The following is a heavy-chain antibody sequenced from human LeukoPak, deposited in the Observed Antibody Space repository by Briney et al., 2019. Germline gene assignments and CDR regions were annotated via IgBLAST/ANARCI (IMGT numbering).Heavy chain of an antibody. CDR1: GVSIITNTYH. D-gene: IGHD3-22*01. CDR2: IHYSGTA. V-gene: IGHV4-39*01. Sequence: SETLSLTCTVSGVSIITNTYHWGWVRQPPGKGLEWIASIHYSGTAYYRPPLRSRLTISADTSKNQFSLKLRSVTAADTAVYYCAGEYSSAVGYWGQGTLVIVPS. J-gene: IGHJ4*02. CDR3: AGEYSSAVGY.